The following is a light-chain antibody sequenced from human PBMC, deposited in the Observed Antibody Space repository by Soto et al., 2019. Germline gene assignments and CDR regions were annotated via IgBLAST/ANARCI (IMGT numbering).Light chain of an antibody. J-gene: IGKJ1*01. Sequence: EIVLTQSPGTLSLSPGERATLSCRASQTVTSNYLAWYQRKPGQAPRLLIYGESSSDTDIPDRFSGSVSGTAFSLTITRLEPENFAVYFCQKDAGSPSKFGQGTKVAIK. CDR1: QTVTSNY. V-gene: IGKV3-20*01. CDR2: GES. CDR3: QKDAGSPSK.